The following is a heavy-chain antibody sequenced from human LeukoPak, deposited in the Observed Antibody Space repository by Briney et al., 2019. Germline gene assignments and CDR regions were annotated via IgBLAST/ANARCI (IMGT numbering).Heavy chain of an antibody. CDR1: GGSISSYY. D-gene: IGHD3-10*01. CDR2: IYSSGDT. Sequence: TSETLFLTCTVSGGSISSYYWDWIRQPAGKGLEWIGRIYSSGDTNYNPSLKSRVTMSVDTSKHQFSLRLSSLTAADTAVYYCAREVGSGGGTFPTYHFDFWGQGTLVTVSS. CDR3: AREVGSGGGTFPTYHFDF. J-gene: IGHJ4*02. V-gene: IGHV4-4*07.